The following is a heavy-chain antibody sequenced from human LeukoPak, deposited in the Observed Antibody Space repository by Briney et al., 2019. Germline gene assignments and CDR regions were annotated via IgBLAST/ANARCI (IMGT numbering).Heavy chain of an antibody. Sequence: SETLSLTSTVSGGSSSSGGYYWSWIRQPPVKGLEWIGYIYHSGSTYYNPSLKSRVTISVDRSKNQVSLKLTSVTAADTAVYYCARLSVIVGAALEYYYYYMDVWGQGTTVTVSS. V-gene: IGHV4-30-2*01. CDR2: IYHSGST. J-gene: IGHJ6*03. CDR1: GGSSSSGGYY. CDR3: ARLSVIVGAALEYYYYYMDV. D-gene: IGHD1-26*01.